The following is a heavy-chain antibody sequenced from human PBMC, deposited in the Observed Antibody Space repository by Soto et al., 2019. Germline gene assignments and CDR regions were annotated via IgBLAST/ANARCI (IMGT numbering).Heavy chain of an antibody. D-gene: IGHD3-22*01. CDR3: ARGPPSYYDSSGYYKYFDY. CDR1: GYTFTSYG. Sequence: ASVKVSCKASGYTFTSYGISWLRHAPGQGLEWMGWISAYNGNTNYAQKLQGRVTMTTDTSTSTAYMELRSLRSDDTAVYYCARGPPSYYDSSGYYKYFDYWGQGTLVTVSS. V-gene: IGHV1-18*01. CDR2: ISAYNGNT. J-gene: IGHJ4*02.